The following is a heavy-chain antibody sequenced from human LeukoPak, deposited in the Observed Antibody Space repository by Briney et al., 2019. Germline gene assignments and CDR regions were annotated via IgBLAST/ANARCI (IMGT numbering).Heavy chain of an antibody. D-gene: IGHD6-6*01. Sequence: GGSLRLSCAASGFTFSSYSMNWVRQAPGKGLEWVSSISSSSSYIYYADSVKGRFTISRDNAKNSLYLQMNSLRAEDTAVYYCARDHSSSRAFDIWGQGTMVTVSS. J-gene: IGHJ3*02. V-gene: IGHV3-21*01. CDR1: GFTFSSYS. CDR3: ARDHSSSRAFDI. CDR2: ISSSSSYI.